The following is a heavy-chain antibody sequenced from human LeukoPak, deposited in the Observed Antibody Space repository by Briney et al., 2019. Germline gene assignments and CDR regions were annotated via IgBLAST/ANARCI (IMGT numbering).Heavy chain of an antibody. J-gene: IGHJ5*02. CDR2: IYHSGST. Sequence: PSETLSLTCTVSGGSIGSSFYYWGWIRQPPGKGLEWIGSIYHSGSTYYNPSLKSRVTISVDTSRNQFSLNLSSVTAADTVVYYCARHYGPWGQGTLVAVSS. CDR3: ARHYGP. V-gene: IGHV4-39*01. CDR1: GGSIGSSFYY. D-gene: IGHD4-17*01.